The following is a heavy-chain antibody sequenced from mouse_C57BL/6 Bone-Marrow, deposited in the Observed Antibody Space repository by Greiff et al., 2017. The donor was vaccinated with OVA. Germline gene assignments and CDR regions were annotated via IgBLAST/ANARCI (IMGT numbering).Heavy chain of an antibody. J-gene: IGHJ4*01. CDR3: ASLDDGYAMDY. CDR1: GYSFTGYY. CDR2: INPSTGGT. V-gene: IGHV1-43*01. Sequence: EVQLQQSGPELVKPGASVKISCKASGYSFTGYYMHWVKQSSEKSLEWIGEINPSTGGTSYNQKFKGKATLTVDKSSSTAYMQPKSLTSEDSAVYYCASLDDGYAMDYWGQGTSVTVSS. D-gene: IGHD2-12*01.